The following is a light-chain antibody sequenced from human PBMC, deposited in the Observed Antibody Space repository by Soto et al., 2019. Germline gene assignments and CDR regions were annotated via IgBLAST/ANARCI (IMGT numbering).Light chain of an antibody. J-gene: IGKJ5*01. V-gene: IGKV3D-20*02. CDR1: QSVSSD. CDR2: GAS. Sequence: EIVMPQSQSTLSVSPGERSTLSCRASQSVSSDLAWYHQKPGQAPRLLIYGASSRATGIPDRFSGSGSGTDFTLTISRLEPEDFAVYYCQQRSNLITFGQGTRLEIK. CDR3: QQRSNLIT.